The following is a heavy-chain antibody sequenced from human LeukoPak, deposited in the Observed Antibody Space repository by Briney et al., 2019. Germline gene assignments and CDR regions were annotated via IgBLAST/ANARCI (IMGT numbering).Heavy chain of an antibody. V-gene: IGHV5-51*01. CDR1: GYSFTTYW. D-gene: IGHD6-19*01. CDR3: ARHLHASGWYVDY. Sequence: GESLEISCQGSGYSFTTYWIGWVRQMPGKGLEWMGIIYPRDSDTRYSPSFQGQVTISADKSINTAYLQWSSLKASDTAMYYCARHLHASGWYVDYWGQGTLVTVSS. J-gene: IGHJ4*02. CDR2: IYPRDSDT.